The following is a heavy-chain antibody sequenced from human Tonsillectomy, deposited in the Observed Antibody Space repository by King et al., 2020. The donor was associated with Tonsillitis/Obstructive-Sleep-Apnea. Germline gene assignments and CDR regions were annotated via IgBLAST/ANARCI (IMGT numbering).Heavy chain of an antibody. CDR2: INPTDGIT. CDR3: ARDDVVGRYIDY. J-gene: IGHJ4*02. CDR1: GYTFTRYY. D-gene: IGHD2-2*01. Sequence: QLVQSGPEVKKPGASVTVSCKASGYTFTRYYIHCIRQAPGQGLDWMGIINPTDGITTYAQKFQGRIAMTRDTSTNTVYMALSSLRSEDTAVYYCARDDVVGRYIDYWGQGTLVTVSS. V-gene: IGHV1-46*01.